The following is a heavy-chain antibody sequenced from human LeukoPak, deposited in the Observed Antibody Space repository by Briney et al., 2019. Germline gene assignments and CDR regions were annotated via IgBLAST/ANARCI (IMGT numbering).Heavy chain of an antibody. CDR2: IYYSGST. D-gene: IGHD3-3*01. Sequence: PSETLSLTCTVSGGSLSSYYWSWIRQPPGKGLEWIGYIYYSGSTNYNPSLKSRVTISVDTSKNQFSLKLSSVTAADTAVYYCARALSYGYDFWSGPADYYYGMDVWGQGTTVTVSS. CDR3: ARALSYGYDFWSGPADYYYGMDV. CDR1: GGSLSSYY. J-gene: IGHJ6*02. V-gene: IGHV4-59*01.